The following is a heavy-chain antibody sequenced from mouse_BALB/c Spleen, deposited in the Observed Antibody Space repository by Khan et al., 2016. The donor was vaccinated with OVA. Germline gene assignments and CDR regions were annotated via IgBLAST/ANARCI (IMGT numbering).Heavy chain of an antibody. V-gene: IGHV3-2*02. CDR1: GYSITSDYA. CDR3: SRGDYFDY. CDR2: ISYSGST. Sequence: VQLKESGPGLVKPSQSLSLTCTVTGYSITSDYAWNWIRQFPGNKLEWMGYISYSGSTSYNPYLKSRISITRDTSKNQFFLQLNSVTTEDTATYDCSRGDYFDYWGQGTTLTVSS. J-gene: IGHJ2*01.